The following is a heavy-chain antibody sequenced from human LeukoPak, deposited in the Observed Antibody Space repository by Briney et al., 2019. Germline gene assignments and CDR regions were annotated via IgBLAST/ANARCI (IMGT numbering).Heavy chain of an antibody. CDR1: GFTFSNYG. V-gene: IGHV3-30*03. CDR2: ISHDGSNN. CDR3: ARGLSAFDI. J-gene: IGHJ3*02. Sequence: GGSLRLSCAASGFTFSNYGMHWVRQAPGKGLEWVVVISHDGSNNNYADSVKGRFTISRDNAKNSLYLQMNTLRAEDTAVYYCARGLSAFDIWGQGTMVTVSS. D-gene: IGHD2-21*01.